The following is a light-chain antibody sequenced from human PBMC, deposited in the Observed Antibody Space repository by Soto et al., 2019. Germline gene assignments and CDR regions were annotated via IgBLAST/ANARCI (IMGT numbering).Light chain of an antibody. CDR1: SSNIGSNY. V-gene: IGLV1-47*01. J-gene: IGLJ2*01. CDR2: RNN. Sequence: QSVLTQPPSASGTPGQRVTISCSGSSSNIGSNYVYWYQQLPGTAPKLLIYRNNQRPSAVPARFSGSKSGTSASLAISGLRSEDEADYYCAAWDDSLSGVVFGGGTKLTVL. CDR3: AAWDDSLSGVV.